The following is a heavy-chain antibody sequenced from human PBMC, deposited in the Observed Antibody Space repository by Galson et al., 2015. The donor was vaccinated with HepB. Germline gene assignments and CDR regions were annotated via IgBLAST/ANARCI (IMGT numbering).Heavy chain of an antibody. Sequence: SCAASGFTFRNYWMHWVRQAPGKGLVWVSRVDSDGSSTEYAASVKGRFTISRDNAKNTLYLQMNSLSAEDTAVYYCARDANIGAAGKLYDHWGQGTLVTVS. CDR1: GFTFRNYW. V-gene: IGHV3-74*03. CDR2: VDSDGSST. J-gene: IGHJ4*02. CDR3: ARDANIGAAGKLYDH. D-gene: IGHD6-25*01.